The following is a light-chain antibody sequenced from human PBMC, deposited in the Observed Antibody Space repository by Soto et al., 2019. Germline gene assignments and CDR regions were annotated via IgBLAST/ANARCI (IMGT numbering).Light chain of an antibody. CDR2: EVS. J-gene: IGLJ1*01. Sequence: QSVLTQPASVSGSPGQSITISCTGTSSDVGGYNYVSWYQQHPGKAPKLIIFEVSNRPSGVSNRFSGSKSGNTASLTISGLQADDEADYYCNSYTSGSTHYVFGTGTKVTVL. CDR3: NSYTSGSTHYV. V-gene: IGLV2-14*01. CDR1: SSDVGGYNY.